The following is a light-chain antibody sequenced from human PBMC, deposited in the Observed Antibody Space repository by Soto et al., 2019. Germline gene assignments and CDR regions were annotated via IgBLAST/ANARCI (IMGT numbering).Light chain of an antibody. CDR1: QNIYYN. Sequence: ILMTQSPATVSVSPGESATLSCRASQNIYYNVAWYQHRPGQAPRLLIYRASTRAPGVPARFSGSWSGTEFTPTISSLQPEDFTVYSCLQYHNLWAFGQGTKVEI. CDR2: RAS. CDR3: LQYHNLWA. J-gene: IGKJ1*01. V-gene: IGKV3-15*01.